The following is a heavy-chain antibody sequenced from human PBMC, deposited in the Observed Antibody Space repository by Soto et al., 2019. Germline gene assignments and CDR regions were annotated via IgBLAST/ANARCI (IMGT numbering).Heavy chain of an antibody. V-gene: IGHV3-64D*08. CDR1: GFTFTIYA. CDR2: ISGDGGTT. D-gene: IGHD3-3*01. J-gene: IGHJ4*02. CDR3: VKDRPDGRFFFDS. Sequence: GGSLRLSCSASGFTFTIYAMHWVRQAPGKGLEFVSVISGDGGTTHYADSVKGRFAISRDNSKNTLYLHMSSLRAEDTAVYFCVKDRPDGRFFFDSWGQGTLVTVSS.